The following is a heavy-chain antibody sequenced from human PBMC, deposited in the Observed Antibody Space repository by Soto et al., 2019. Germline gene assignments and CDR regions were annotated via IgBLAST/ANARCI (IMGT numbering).Heavy chain of an antibody. Sequence: GESLKISCKGSGYSFTSYWISWVRQMPGKGLDWMGRIDPSDSYTNYSPSFQGHVTISADKSISTAYLQWSSLKASDTAMYYCARRIRGYSGYEPYYYGMDVWGQGTTVTVSS. J-gene: IGHJ6*02. V-gene: IGHV5-10-1*01. CDR1: GYSFTSYW. D-gene: IGHD5-12*01. CDR3: ARRIRGYSGYEPYYYGMDV. CDR2: IDPSDSYT.